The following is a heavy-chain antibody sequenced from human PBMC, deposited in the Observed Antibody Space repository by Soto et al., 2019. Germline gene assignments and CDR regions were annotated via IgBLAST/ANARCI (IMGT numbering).Heavy chain of an antibody. Sequence: SETLSLTCTVSGGSISSGGYYWSWIRQHPGKGLEWIGYIYYSGSTYYNPSLKSRVTISVDTSKNQFSLKLSSVTAADTAVYYCARDRYYYDSSGYYSGDAFDIWGQGTMVTVSS. CDR1: GGSISSGGYY. D-gene: IGHD3-22*01. CDR3: ARDRYYYDSSGYYSGDAFDI. V-gene: IGHV4-31*03. J-gene: IGHJ3*02. CDR2: IYYSGST.